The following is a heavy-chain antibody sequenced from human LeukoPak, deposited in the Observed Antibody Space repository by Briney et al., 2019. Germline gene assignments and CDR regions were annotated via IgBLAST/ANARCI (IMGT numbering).Heavy chain of an antibody. D-gene: IGHD5-12*01. CDR2: IYYDGST. V-gene: IGHV4-59*01. J-gene: IGHJ4*02. Sequence: PSETLSLTCTVSGGSISGYYWSWIRQPPGKGLEWIGYIYYDGSTNYDPSLRSRVTFSLGTSKNQFSLRLSSVTAADTAFYYCARARPGLPVDYWGQGTLVTVSS. CDR1: GGSISGYY. CDR3: ARARPGLPVDY.